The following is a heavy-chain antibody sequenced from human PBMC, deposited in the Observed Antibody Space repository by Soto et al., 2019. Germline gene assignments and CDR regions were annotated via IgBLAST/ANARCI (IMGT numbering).Heavy chain of an antibody. J-gene: IGHJ4*02. CDR2: IYYSGST. CDR3: ARAKHYYHSSGPIDY. D-gene: IGHD3-22*01. CDR1: GGSISSGDYY. Sequence: SETLSLTCTVSGGSISSGDYYWSWIRQPPGKGLEWIGYIYYSGSTYYNPSLKSRVTISVDTSKNQFSLKLSSVTAADTAVYYCARAKHYYHSSGPIDYWGQGNLVTVSS. V-gene: IGHV4-30-4*01.